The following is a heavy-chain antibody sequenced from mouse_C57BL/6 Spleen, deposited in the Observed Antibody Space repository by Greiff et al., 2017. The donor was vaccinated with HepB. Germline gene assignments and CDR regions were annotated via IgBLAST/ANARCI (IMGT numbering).Heavy chain of an antibody. D-gene: IGHD2-2*01. J-gene: IGHJ3*01. V-gene: IGHV14-4*01. CDR2: IDPENGDT. Sequence: VQLQQSGAELVRPGASVKLSCTASGFNIKDDYMHWVKQRHEQGLEWIGWIDPENGDTEYASKFQGKATITADTSSNTAYLQLSSLTSEDTAVYYCTTGGGYDGFAYWGQGTLVTVSA. CDR3: TTGGGYDGFAY. CDR1: GFNIKDDY.